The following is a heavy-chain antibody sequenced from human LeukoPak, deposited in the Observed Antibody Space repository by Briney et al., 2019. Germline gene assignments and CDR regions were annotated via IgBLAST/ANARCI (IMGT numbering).Heavy chain of an antibody. V-gene: IGHV3-48*03. D-gene: IGHD3-10*02. CDR3: AERVITMIGGV. CDR2: ISSSGSTI. Sequence: PGGSLRLSCAASGFTFSSYEMNWVRQAPGKGLEWVSYISSSGSTIYSAASEKGRFTISSDTDKNSLLLKKNRLGADATVVYYVAERVITMIGGVWGKGTPVTISS. CDR1: GFTFSSYE. J-gene: IGHJ6*04.